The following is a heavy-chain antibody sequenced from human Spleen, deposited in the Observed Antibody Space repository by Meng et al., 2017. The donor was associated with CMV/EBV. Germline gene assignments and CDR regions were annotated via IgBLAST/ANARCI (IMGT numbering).Heavy chain of an antibody. CDR2: INPNSGGT. D-gene: IGHD4-23*01. V-gene: IGHV1-2*02. CDR1: GYTFTGYY. Sequence: KVSCKASGYTFTGYYIYWVRQAPAQGLEWMGWINPNSGGTNFAQKFQGRVTMTRATSITTAYMELSRLTSDDTAVYYCARGGNLDYWGQGTLVTVSS. J-gene: IGHJ4*02. CDR3: ARGGNLDY.